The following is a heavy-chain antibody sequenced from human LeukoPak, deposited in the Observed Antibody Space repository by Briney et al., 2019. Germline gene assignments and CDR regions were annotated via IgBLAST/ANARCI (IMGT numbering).Heavy chain of an antibody. CDR2: ISGSGGST. Sequence: GGSLRLSCAGSGITFSSYAMSWVRQAPGKGVEWVSGISGSGGSTYYADSVKGRFTISRDNSKNTLYLQMNSLRAEDTAVYYCAKDVGGYSGYQIDYWGQGTLVTVSS. CDR3: AKDVGGYSGYQIDY. D-gene: IGHD5-12*01. V-gene: IGHV3-23*01. CDR1: GITFSSYA. J-gene: IGHJ4*02.